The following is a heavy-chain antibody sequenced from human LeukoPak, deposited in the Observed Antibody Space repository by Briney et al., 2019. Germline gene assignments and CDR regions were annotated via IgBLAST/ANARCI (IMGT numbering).Heavy chain of an antibody. V-gene: IGHV4-59*01. J-gene: IGHJ4*02. CDR1: SDSISNFY. Sequence: SETLSLTCTVSSDSISNFYWSWIRQPPGKGLEWMGYTHISGSTTYNPSLKSRATISIDTSKDQFSLKLSSLGAPDTAVYYCARGASYHDYAWGDYRQEGYNYDNWGQGTLVTVSS. D-gene: IGHD3-16*02. CDR2: THISGST. CDR3: ARGASYHDYAWGDYRQEGYNYDN.